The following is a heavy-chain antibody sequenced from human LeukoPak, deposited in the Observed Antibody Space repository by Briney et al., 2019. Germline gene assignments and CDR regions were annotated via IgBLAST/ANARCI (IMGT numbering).Heavy chain of an antibody. Sequence: PGGSLRLSCAASGFTFSSAAMSWVRQAPGKGLEWVSIISSSGGSTYYADSVKGRFIISRDNSKNTLYLQMNSLRAEDTAVYYCAKGNPLYYDFWSGPNWFDPWGQGTLVTVSS. CDR1: GFTFSSAA. CDR2: ISSSGGST. J-gene: IGHJ5*02. V-gene: IGHV3-23*01. D-gene: IGHD3-3*01. CDR3: AKGNPLYYDFWSGPNWFDP.